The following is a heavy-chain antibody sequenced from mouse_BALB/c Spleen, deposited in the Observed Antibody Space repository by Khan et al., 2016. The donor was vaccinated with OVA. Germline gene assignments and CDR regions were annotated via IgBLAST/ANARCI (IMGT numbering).Heavy chain of an antibody. J-gene: IGHJ2*01. CDR1: GYSITSDYA. CDR2: ISYSGNT. Sequence: VQLQQSGPGLVKPSQSLSLTCTVTGYSITSDYAWNWIRQFPGSKLEWMGFISYSGNTNYNPSLKSRISITRDTSKNQFFLQLNSVTTEDTATYYCARVYGGDFDYWGQGTTLTVSS. V-gene: IGHV3-2*02. CDR3: ARVYGGDFDY. D-gene: IGHD1-1*01.